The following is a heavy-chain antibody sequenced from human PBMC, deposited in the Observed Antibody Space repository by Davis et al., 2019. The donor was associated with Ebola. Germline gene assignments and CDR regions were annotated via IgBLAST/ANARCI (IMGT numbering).Heavy chain of an antibody. CDR3: AKDDTIFGGGMDV. Sequence: GESLKISCAASGFTFSSYAMHWVRQAPGKGLEWVAVISYDGSNKYYADSVKGRFTISRDNSKNTLYLQMNSLRAEDTAVYYCAKDDTIFGGGMDVWGQGTTVTVSS. V-gene: IGHV3-30-3*01. D-gene: IGHD3-3*01. CDR2: ISYDGSNK. J-gene: IGHJ6*02. CDR1: GFTFSSYA.